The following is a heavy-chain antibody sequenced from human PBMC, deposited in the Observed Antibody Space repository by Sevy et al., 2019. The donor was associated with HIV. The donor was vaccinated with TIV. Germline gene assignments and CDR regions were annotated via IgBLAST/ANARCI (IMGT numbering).Heavy chain of an antibody. CDR1: GFTFSSFS. CDR3: ARESASGTPGGVYYYYYNMDV. D-gene: IGHD6-13*01. CDR2: ISTRSSAI. V-gene: IGHV3-48*01. J-gene: IGHJ6*02. Sequence: GGSLRLSCAASGFTFSSFSMNWVRQAPGKGPEWISYISTRSSAIYYADSMKGRFTISRDNSKNSVYLQMNSLRAEDKAVYYCARESASGTPGGVYYYYYNMDVWGQGTTVTVSS.